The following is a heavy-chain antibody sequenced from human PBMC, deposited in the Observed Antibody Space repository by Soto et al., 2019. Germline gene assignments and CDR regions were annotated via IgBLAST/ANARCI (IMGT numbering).Heavy chain of an antibody. D-gene: IGHD2-2*02. J-gene: IGHJ6*02. CDR1: GGTFSSYA. Sequence: ASVNVSCKASGGTFSSYAMSWVRQAPGQGLECMGWIIPIFGTANYAQKFQGRVTITADKSTSTAYMELSSPRSEDTAVYYCARDENIVVVPAAIYGGDYYYYYGMDAWGQGTTVTVSS. V-gene: IGHV1-69*06. CDR3: ARDENIVVVPAAIYGGDYYYYYGMDA. CDR2: IIPIFGTA.